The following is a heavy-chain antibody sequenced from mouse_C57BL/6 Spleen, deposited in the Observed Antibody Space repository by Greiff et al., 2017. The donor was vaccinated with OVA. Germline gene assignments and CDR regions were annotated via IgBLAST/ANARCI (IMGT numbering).Heavy chain of an antibody. J-gene: IGHJ2*01. Sequence: VQLQQPGAELVKPGASVKMSCKASGYTFTSYWITWVKQRPGQGLEWIGDIYPGSGGTNYNEKFQSKATLTVDTSSSTAYMQLSTLTSEDSAVYYGASGTNSFDYWGQGTTLTVSS. CDR2: IYPGSGGT. CDR1: GYTFTSYW. V-gene: IGHV1-55*01. CDR3: ASGTNSFDY.